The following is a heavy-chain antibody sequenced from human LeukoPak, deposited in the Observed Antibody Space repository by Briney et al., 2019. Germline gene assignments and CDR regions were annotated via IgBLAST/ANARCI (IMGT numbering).Heavy chain of an antibody. D-gene: IGHD6-13*01. Sequence: GGTLRLSCAASGFTFSTYGMNWVRQAPGKGLEWVSAISGSGGSTYYADSVKGRFTISKDNSKNTLYLQMNSLRAEDTAVYYCAKDGGSWDFDPWGQGTLVTVSS. CDR2: ISGSGGST. CDR3: AKDGGSWDFDP. V-gene: IGHV3-23*01. J-gene: IGHJ5*02. CDR1: GFTFSTYG.